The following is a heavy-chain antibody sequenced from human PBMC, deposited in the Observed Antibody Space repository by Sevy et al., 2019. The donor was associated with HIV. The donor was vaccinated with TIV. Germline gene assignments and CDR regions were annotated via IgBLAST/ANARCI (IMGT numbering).Heavy chain of an antibody. CDR3: ARDTSY. J-gene: IGHJ4*02. CDR2: IYSSGST. V-gene: IGHV4-59*13. CDR1: GCSISSYY. D-gene: IGHD1-26*01. Sequence: SETLSLTCTVSGCSISSYYWSWIRQPPGKGLEWIGYIYSSGSTNYNPSLKSRVTISVDTSKNQFSLKLSSVTAADTAVYYCARDTSYWGQGTLVTVSS.